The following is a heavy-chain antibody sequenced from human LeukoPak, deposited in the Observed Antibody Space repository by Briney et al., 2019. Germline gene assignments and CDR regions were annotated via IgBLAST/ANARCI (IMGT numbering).Heavy chain of an antibody. CDR3: AKSMVRGIIIIDFDY. Sequence: GGSLRLSCAASGFTFSSYWMSWVRQAPGKGLEWVSAISGRGDITYYADSVKGRFTPSRDNSKNTLYLQMNSLRAEDTAVYYCAKSMVRGIIIIDFDYWGQGTLVTVSS. J-gene: IGHJ4*02. CDR1: GFTFSSYW. D-gene: IGHD3-10*01. V-gene: IGHV3-23*01. CDR2: ISGRGDIT.